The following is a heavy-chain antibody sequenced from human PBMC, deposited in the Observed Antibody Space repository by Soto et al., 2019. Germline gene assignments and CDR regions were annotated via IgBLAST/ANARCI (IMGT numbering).Heavy chain of an antibody. CDR2: IRSKAYGGTT. D-gene: IGHD5-18*01. J-gene: IGHJ6*02. CDR3: ARQANSPRHYYYGMDV. V-gene: IGHV3-49*04. Sequence: LRLSCTASGFTFGDYAMSWVRQAPGKGLEWVGFIRSKAYGGTTEYAASVKGHVIISTDKSISTAYLQWSSLKASDTAMYYCARQANSPRHYYYGMDVWGQGTTVTVSS. CDR1: GFTFGDYA.